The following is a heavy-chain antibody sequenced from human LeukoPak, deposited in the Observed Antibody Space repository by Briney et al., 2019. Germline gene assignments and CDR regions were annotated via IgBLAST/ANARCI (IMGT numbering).Heavy chain of an antibody. D-gene: IGHD3-3*01. CDR1: GGSISSSSYY. V-gene: IGHV4-39*01. CDR2: IYYSGST. CDR3: ASDTVFYDFWSGYYNMAAFDI. J-gene: IGHJ3*02. Sequence: SETLSLTCTVSGGSISSSSYYWGWIRQPPGKGLEWIGSIYYSGSTYYNPSLKSRVTISVDTSKNQFSLKLSSVTAADTAVYYCASDTVFYDFWSGYYNMAAFDIWGQGTMVIVSS.